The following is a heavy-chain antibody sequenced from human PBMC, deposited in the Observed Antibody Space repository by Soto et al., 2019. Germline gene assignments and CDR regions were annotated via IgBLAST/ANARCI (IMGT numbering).Heavy chain of an antibody. J-gene: IGHJ6*02. CDR1: GLSLSTSGVG. D-gene: IGHD6-13*01. Sequence: ASGPTLVNPTQTLTLTCTFSGLSLSTSGVGVGWIRQPPGKALEWLALIYWDDDKRYSPSLKSRLTITKDTSKNQVVLIMTNMDPVDTATYYCAHVGSSSWSYYYYGMDVWGQGTTVTVSS. CDR2: IYWDDDK. CDR3: AHVGSSSWSYYYYGMDV. V-gene: IGHV2-5*02.